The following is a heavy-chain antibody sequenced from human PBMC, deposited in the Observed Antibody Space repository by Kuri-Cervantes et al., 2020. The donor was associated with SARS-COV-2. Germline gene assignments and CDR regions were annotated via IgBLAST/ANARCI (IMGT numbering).Heavy chain of an antibody. CDR1: GFTFSSYA. J-gene: IGHJ4*02. CDR2: ISGSGGST. CDR3: ARVVSIAARRFEGYFDY. D-gene: IGHD6-6*01. Sequence: GGSLRLSCAASGFTFSSYAMSWVRQAPGKGLEWVSAISGSGGSTYYADSVKGRFTISRDNSKNTLYLQMNSLRAEDTAVYYCARVVSIAARRFEGYFDYWGQGTLVTVSS. V-gene: IGHV3-23*01.